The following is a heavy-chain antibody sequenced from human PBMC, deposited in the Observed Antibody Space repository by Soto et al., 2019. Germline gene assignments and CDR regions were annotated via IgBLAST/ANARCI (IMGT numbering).Heavy chain of an antibody. Sequence: QVQLQESGPGLVKPSETLSLTCTVSGGSISSYYWSWIRQPPGKGLEWIGFMYYSGSTNYNPSLKSRVTISVDTSKNHFSLKLSSVTAADTAVYYCARGGGLYAFEIWGQGTMVTVSS. D-gene: IGHD2-15*01. V-gene: IGHV4-59*01. J-gene: IGHJ3*02. CDR1: GGSISSYY. CDR3: ARGGGLYAFEI. CDR2: MYYSGST.